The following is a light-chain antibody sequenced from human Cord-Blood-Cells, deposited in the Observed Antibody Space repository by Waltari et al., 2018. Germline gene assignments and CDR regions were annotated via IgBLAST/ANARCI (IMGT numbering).Light chain of an antibody. CDR2: DVS. J-gene: IGLJ3*02. V-gene: IGLV2-14*01. Sequence: QSALTQPASVSGSPGQSITISCTGTSSDVGGYNYVSWYQQHPGKAPQLMIYDVSKRPSGVSIRFSGSTYRNTASLTISGLQAEDVADYSCSSYTSSSTWVFGGGNKLTV. CDR3: SSYTSSSTWV. CDR1: SSDVGGYNY.